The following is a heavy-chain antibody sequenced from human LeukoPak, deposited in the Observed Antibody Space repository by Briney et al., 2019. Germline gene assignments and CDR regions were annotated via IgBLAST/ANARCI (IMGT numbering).Heavy chain of an antibody. CDR2: IYYSGST. CDR1: GGSISTYY. CDR3: AREEVPHGFDI. J-gene: IGHJ3*02. V-gene: IGHV4-59*01. Sequence: SETLSLTCSVSGGSISTYYWSWIRQPPGKGLEYIGYIYYSGSTNYNPSLKSRVTMSLDTSKNQFSLKLSSVTAADTAVYYCAREEVPHGFDIWGQGTMVTVSS.